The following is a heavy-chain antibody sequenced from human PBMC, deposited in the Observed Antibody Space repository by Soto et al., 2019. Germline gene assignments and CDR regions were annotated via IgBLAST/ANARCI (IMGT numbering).Heavy chain of an antibody. CDR1: GHSFTSYG. D-gene: IGHD6-6*01. V-gene: IGHV1-18*01. CDR2: ISAYNGNT. Sequence: QVQLVQSGAEVKKPGASVKVSCKVSGHSFTSYGISWVRQAPGQGLEWMGWISAYNGNTNYAQNLQGRVTMTTDTSTYTAYMELRSLRSDDTAVSYCAIHYSRSSRWYDPWGQGTLVTVSS. J-gene: IGHJ5*02. CDR3: AIHYSRSSRWYDP.